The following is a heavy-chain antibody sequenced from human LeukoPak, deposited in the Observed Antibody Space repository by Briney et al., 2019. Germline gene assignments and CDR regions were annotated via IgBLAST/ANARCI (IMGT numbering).Heavy chain of an antibody. V-gene: IGHV4-61*02. CDR2: IYTSGST. CDR3: ARVVRYLGYYFDY. Sequence: PSETLSLTCTVSGGSISSGSYYWSWIRQPAGKGLEWIGRIYTSGSTNYNPSLKSRVTISVDTSKNQFSLKLSSVTAADTAVYYCARVVRYLGYYFDYWGQGTLVTVSS. J-gene: IGHJ4*02. D-gene: IGHD3-16*02. CDR1: GGSISSGSYY.